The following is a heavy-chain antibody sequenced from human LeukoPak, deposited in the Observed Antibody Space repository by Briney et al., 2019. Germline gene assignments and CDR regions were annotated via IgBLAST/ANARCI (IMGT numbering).Heavy chain of an antibody. V-gene: IGHV3-33*01. CDR1: GFILNDYG. CDR3: ARDRHGFIGVVHSPPGMDV. CDR2: IWFDKNQ. J-gene: IGHJ6*02. Sequence: GGSLRLSCAASGFILNDYGMHWVRQAPGKGLEWVADIWFDKNQHFADSVKGRFAISRDNSKNTVYLQINSLRAEDTAVYYCARDRHGFIGVVHSPPGMDVWGQGTTVTFSS. D-gene: IGHD2-8*01.